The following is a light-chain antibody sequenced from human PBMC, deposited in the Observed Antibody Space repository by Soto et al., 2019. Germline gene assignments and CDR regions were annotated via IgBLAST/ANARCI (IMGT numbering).Light chain of an antibody. CDR3: QQYNSYSVT. CDR2: DAS. J-gene: IGKJ4*01. V-gene: IGKV1-5*01. Sequence: DIQMTQSPSTLSASVGDRVTITCRARQSISSWLAWYQQKPGKAPKLLIYDASSLESGVPSRFSGSGSGTEFTLTISSLQTDDFATYYCQQYNSYSVTFGGGTKVEIK. CDR1: QSISSW.